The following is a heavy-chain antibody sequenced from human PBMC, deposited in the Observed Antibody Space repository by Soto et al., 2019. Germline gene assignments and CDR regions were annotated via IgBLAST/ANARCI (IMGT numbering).Heavy chain of an antibody. CDR3: AREQNMIPGPNWFDP. J-gene: IGHJ5*02. CDR2: IIPIFGTA. Sequence: QVQLVQSGAEVKKPRSSVKVSCKASGGTFSSYAISWVRQAPGQGLEWMGGIIPIFGTANYAQKFQGRVTITADESTSKAYMELSSLRSEDTAVYYCAREQNMIPGPNWFDPWGQGTLVTVSS. D-gene: IGHD3-22*01. CDR1: GGTFSSYA. V-gene: IGHV1-69*01.